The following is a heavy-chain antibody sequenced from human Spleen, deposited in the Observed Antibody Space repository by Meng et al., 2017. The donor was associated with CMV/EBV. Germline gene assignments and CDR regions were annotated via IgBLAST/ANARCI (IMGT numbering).Heavy chain of an antibody. CDR1: GFTLRNYA. CDR2: MTSTGGST. D-gene: IGHD3-10*01. Sequence: GESLKISCAVSGFTLRNYAMSWVLQAPGKGLEWVSHMTSTGGSTYYTDSVKGRFTISRDNSKNTLYLQMNSLRAEDTAVYYCAKARLWFGELPFDYWGQGTLVTVSS. CDR3: AKARLWFGELPFDY. V-gene: IGHV3-23*01. J-gene: IGHJ4*02.